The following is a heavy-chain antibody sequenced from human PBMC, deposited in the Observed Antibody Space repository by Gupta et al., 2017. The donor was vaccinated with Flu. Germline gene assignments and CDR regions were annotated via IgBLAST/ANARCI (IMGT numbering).Heavy chain of an antibody. D-gene: IGHD4-11*01. CDR1: TASLSGSY. J-gene: IGHJ5*02. CDR2: IDHSGGT. V-gene: IGHV4-34*01. Sequence: QVQLQQWGAGLLQPSETLSLTCAVYTASLSGSYWRWIRQPPGKGPKWHGEIDHSGGTNDNPSLKSRVTMSVDTSKNQFSLNLYSGTAADTAIYYCTRLGGFTVGYNWFDPWGQGTLVTVSS. CDR3: TRLGGFTVGYNWFDP.